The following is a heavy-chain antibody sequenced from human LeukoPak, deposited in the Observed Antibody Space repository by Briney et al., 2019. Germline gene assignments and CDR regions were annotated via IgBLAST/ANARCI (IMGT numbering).Heavy chain of an antibody. CDR2: ISYDGSNK. CDR1: GFTFSSYG. Sequence: GGSLRLSCAASGFTFSSYGMHWVRQAPGKGLEWVAVISYDGSNKYYGDSVRGRFTISRDNSKNTLYLQMNSLRAEDTAVYYCARQYSSGYGEDAFDIWGQGTMVTVSS. J-gene: IGHJ3*02. CDR3: ARQYSSGYGEDAFDI. V-gene: IGHV3-30*03. D-gene: IGHD3-22*01.